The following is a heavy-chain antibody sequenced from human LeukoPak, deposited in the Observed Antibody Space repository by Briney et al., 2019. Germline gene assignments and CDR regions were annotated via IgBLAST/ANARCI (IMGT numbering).Heavy chain of an antibody. CDR2: IYYSGST. Sequence: SETLSLTCTVSGGSISNYYWSRIRQSPGEGLEWIGYIYYSGSTNYNPSLMSRVTISVDTPRNQFSLRLSSVTAADTAMYYCARGGYCSSSSCYGDDAFDIWGQGTMVTVSS. J-gene: IGHJ3*02. V-gene: IGHV4-59*01. CDR1: GGSISNYY. D-gene: IGHD2-2*01. CDR3: ARGGYCSSSSCYGDDAFDI.